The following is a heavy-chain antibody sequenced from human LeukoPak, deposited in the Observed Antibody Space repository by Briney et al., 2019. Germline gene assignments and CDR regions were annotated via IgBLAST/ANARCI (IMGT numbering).Heavy chain of an antibody. CDR2: IYYSGST. V-gene: IGHV4-39*01. D-gene: IGHD6-13*01. J-gene: IGHJ4*02. Sequence: SETLSLTCTLSGGSISSSSYYWGWIRQPPGKGLEWIGSIYYSGSTYYNPSLKSRVTISVDTSKNQFSLKLSSVTAADTAVYYCASGIAAAWGYWGQGTLVTVSS. CDR3: ASGIAAAWGY. CDR1: GGSISSSSYY.